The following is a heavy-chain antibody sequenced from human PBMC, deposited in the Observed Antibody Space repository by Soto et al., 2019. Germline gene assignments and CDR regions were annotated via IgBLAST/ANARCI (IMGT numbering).Heavy chain of an antibody. Sequence: EVQLLESGGGLVQPGGSLRLSCAASGFTFSSYAMSWVRQAPGKGLEWVSAISGSGGSTYYADSVKGRFTISGDNSKNTLYLQMNSLRAEDTAVYYCAKTVYYDFWSGPSRFDYWGQGTLVTVSS. D-gene: IGHD3-3*01. CDR2: ISGSGGST. CDR3: AKTVYYDFWSGPSRFDY. J-gene: IGHJ4*02. CDR1: GFTFSSYA. V-gene: IGHV3-23*01.